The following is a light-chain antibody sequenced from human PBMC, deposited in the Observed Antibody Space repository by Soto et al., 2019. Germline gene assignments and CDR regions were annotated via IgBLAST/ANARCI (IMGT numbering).Light chain of an antibody. CDR2: GAC. Sequence: MTQSPSTLSVSAGDRATITCRASETVSTNLAWYQQKPGQAPRLLISGACIRAAGISDRFRGSGSGTEFTLTISSLRSEDSAIYYCQQYFEWPPMTFGQGTKVDIK. J-gene: IGKJ1*01. CDR3: QQYFEWPPMT. CDR1: ETVSTN. V-gene: IGKV3-15*01.